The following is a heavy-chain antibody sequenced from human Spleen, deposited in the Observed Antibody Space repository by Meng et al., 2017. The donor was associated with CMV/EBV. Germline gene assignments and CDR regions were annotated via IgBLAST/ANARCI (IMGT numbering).Heavy chain of an antibody. Sequence: KASGYTFTNYGCSWVRHAPGQGLEWMGWISAYNNNINYAQNLQGRVTMTTDTSTNTAYMELRGLRSDDTAVYYCARDRAARAYYFDYWGQGTLVTVSS. CDR3: ARDRAARAYYFDY. CDR2: ISAYNNNI. J-gene: IGHJ4*02. D-gene: IGHD2-15*01. V-gene: IGHV1-18*01. CDR1: GYTFTNYG.